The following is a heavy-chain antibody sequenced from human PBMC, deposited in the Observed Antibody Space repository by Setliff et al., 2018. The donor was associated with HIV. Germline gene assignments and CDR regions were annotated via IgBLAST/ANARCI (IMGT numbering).Heavy chain of an antibody. D-gene: IGHD1-26*01. CDR2: ISAYTANT. CDR3: ARVRVGATPLDY. V-gene: IGHV1-18*01. CDR1: GYTFTSYG. Sequence: ASVKVSCKASGYTFTSYGISWVRQAPGQGLEWMGWISAYTANTNYAQNLQGRVTLTTDTSTSTAYMELRSLRSDDTAVYYCARVRVGATPLDYWGQGTLVTVSS. J-gene: IGHJ4*02.